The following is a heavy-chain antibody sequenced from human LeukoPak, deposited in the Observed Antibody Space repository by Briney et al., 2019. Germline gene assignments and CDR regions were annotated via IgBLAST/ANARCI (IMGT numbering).Heavy chain of an antibody. Sequence: PSETLSLTCAVYGGPFSGYYWSWIRQPPGKGLEWIGEINHSGSTNYNPSLKSRVTISVDTSKNQFSLKLSSVTAADTAVYYCASTVLGYCSGGSCPYFDYWGQGTLVTVSS. CDR1: GGPFSGYY. D-gene: IGHD2-15*01. V-gene: IGHV4-34*01. CDR3: ASTVLGYCSGGSCPYFDY. CDR2: INHSGST. J-gene: IGHJ4*02.